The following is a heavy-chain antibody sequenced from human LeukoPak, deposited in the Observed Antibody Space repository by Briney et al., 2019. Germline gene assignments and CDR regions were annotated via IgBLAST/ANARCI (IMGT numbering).Heavy chain of an antibody. V-gene: IGHV5-51*01. D-gene: IGHD3-10*01. CDR1: GYSFTSYW. CDR3: ASPPAGFGELGDAFDI. CDR2: IYPGDSDT. Sequence: GESLKISCKGSGYSFTSYWIGWVRQMPGKGLEWMGIIYPGDSDTRYSPSFQGQVTISADKFISTAYLQWSSLKASDTAMYYCASPPAGFGELGDAFDIWGQGTMVTVSS. J-gene: IGHJ3*02.